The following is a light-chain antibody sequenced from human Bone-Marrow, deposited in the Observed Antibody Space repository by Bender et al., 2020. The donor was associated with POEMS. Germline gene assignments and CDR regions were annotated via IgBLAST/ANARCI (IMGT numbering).Light chain of an antibody. CDR2: EVS. CDR3: SSYAGNNNFV. V-gene: IGLV2-8*01. CDR1: TSTVGDYNY. Sequence: QSALTQPPSASGSPGQSVTISCTGTTSTVGDYNYVSWYQHHPGKAPKLLLYEVSNRPSGVPDRFSGSKSGNTASLTVSGLQAEDEADYYCSSYAGNNNFVLGGGTKLTVL. J-gene: IGLJ3*02.